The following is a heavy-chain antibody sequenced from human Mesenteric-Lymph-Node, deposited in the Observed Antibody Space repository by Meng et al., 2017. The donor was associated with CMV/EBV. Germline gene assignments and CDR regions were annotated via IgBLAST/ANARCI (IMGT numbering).Heavy chain of an antibody. D-gene: IGHD6-19*01. CDR3: ARAEYSSGLGYYYDGLDV. J-gene: IGHJ6*02. CDR1: GGSISSYY. V-gene: IGHV4-59*01. Sequence: SETLSLTCTVSGGSISSYYWSWIRQPPGKGLEWIGNIFYSGNANYNPSLNSRVTISVDTSTNQSSLTLSSVAAADTAVYYCARAEYSSGLGYYYDGLDVWGQGTTVTVSS. CDR2: IFYSGNA.